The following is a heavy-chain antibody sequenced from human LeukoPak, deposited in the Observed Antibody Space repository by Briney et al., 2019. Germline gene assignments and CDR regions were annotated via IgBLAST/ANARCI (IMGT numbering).Heavy chain of an antibody. D-gene: IGHD5-18*01. CDR2: ISSSSSYI. CDR3: ASGRRYSYGFDYYYYMDV. Sequence: GGSLRLSCAASGFTFSSYSMNWVRQAPGKGLEWVSSISSSSSYIYYADSVKGRFTISRDNAKNSLYLQMNSLRAEDTAVYYCASGRRYSYGFDYYYYMDVWGKGTTVTVSS. J-gene: IGHJ6*03. V-gene: IGHV3-21*01. CDR1: GFTFSSYS.